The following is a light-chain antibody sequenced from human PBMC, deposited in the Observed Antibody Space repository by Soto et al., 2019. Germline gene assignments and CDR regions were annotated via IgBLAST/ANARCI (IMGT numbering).Light chain of an antibody. CDR1: SSNIGAGYD. V-gene: IGLV1-40*01. Sequence: QSALTKPPSVSWAAGQRVTISCSGSSSNIGAGYDVQWYRQFPGTAPKLIIYANSDRPSGVPDRFSGSKSGTSASLAITGLQAEDEADYYCQSYDSSLIVSKVFGTGTKVTVL. CDR3: QSYDSSLIVSKV. J-gene: IGLJ1*01. CDR2: ANS.